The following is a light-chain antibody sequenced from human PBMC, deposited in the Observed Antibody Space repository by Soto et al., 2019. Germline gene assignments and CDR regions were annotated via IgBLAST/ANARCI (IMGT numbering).Light chain of an antibody. V-gene: IGKV3D-20*02. J-gene: IGKJ4*01. CDR1: QSVSSSY. CDR3: QQHINWPLT. CDR2: EAS. Sequence: EIEMTQSPATLSVSPGERATLSCRASQSVSSSYLAWYQQKPGQAPRLLIYEASNRATGIPARFSGSGSGADFTLTISSLEPEDFALYYCQQHINWPLTFGGGTKVDI.